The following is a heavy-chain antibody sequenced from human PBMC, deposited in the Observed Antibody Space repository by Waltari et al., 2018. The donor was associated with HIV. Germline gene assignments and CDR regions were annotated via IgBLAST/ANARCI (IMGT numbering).Heavy chain of an antibody. Sequence: QVQLVESGGGVVQPGGSLRLSCAAPGFSISDYGMHWVRQAPGKEVGGLEVVTQDTSQKVYADAVKGRFTISGDKSKNSLHRQMDSRRSEDTALYYCARDSRYRTTYCSGALDIWGQGTLVTVSS. V-gene: IGHV3-30*13. CDR3: ARDSRYRTTYCSGALDI. D-gene: IGHD1-26*01. J-gene: IGHJ3*02. CDR2: VTQDTSQK. CDR1: GFSISDYG.